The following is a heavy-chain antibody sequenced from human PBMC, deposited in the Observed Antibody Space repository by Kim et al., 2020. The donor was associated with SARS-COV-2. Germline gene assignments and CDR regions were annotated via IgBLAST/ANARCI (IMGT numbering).Heavy chain of an antibody. D-gene: IGHD3-22*01. J-gene: IGHJ6*02. Sequence: GGSLRLSCAASGFTFSNAWMSWVRQAPGKGLEWVGRIKSKTDGGTTDYAAPVKGRFTISRDDSKNTLYLQMNSLKTEDTAVYYCTTERIYYDSSGYHILSVYYYYGMDVWGQGTTVTGSS. V-gene: IGHV3-15*01. CDR2: IKSKTDGGTT. CDR1: GFTFSNAW. CDR3: TTERIYYDSSGYHILSVYYYYGMDV.